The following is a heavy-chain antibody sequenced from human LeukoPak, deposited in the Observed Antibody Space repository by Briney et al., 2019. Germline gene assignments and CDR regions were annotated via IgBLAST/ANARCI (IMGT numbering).Heavy chain of an antibody. Sequence: SETLSLTCSVYGGSFSGYYWSWIRQPPGKGLEWIGEINHSGSTNYNPSLKSRVTISIDTSKNQFSLRLSSVTAADTAVYYCERVVVVVPAAISRRSYGMDVWGQGTTVTVSS. D-gene: IGHD2-2*02. CDR2: INHSGST. CDR1: GGSFSGYY. J-gene: IGHJ6*02. V-gene: IGHV4-34*01. CDR3: ERVVVVVPAAISRRSYGMDV.